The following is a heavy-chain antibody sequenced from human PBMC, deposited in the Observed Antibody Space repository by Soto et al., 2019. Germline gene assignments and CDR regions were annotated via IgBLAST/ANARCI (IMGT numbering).Heavy chain of an antibody. Sequence: ASVKVSCKASGYTLIHYAIYLVRQAPGQRPEWMGLINAASGNTKYSQKFQGRVTITRDTSANKAYMELSSLRSEDTAVYFCSRTGYSTGLYFYFDYWGQGTLVTVSS. CDR3: SRTGYSTGLYFYFDY. CDR2: INAASGNT. V-gene: IGHV1-3*01. CDR1: GYTLIHYA. D-gene: IGHD2-8*02. J-gene: IGHJ4*02.